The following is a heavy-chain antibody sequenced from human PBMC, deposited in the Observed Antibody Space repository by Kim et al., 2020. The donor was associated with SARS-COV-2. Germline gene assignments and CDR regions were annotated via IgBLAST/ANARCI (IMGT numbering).Heavy chain of an antibody. V-gene: IGHV3-23*01. D-gene: IGHD6-19*01. CDR3: AKDHPSSGGPTVDS. J-gene: IGHJ4*02. Sequence: YADSVKGRFTVSRDITKDTLYLQMNSLRAEDTALYYCAKDHPSSGGPTVDSWGQGTLVTVSS.